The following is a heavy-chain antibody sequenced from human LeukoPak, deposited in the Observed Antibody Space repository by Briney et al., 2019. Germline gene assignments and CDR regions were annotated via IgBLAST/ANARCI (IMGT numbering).Heavy chain of an antibody. V-gene: IGHV4-39*01. J-gene: IGHJ6*03. CDR2: IYYSGST. Sequence: PSETLSLTCTVSGGSISSSSYYWGWIRQPPGKGLEWIGSIYYSGSTYYNPSLKSRVTISVDTSKNQFSLKLSSVTAADTAVYYCARQSSSWPYYYYYYMDVWGKGTTVTVSS. D-gene: IGHD6-13*01. CDR3: ARQSSSWPYYYYYYMDV. CDR1: GGSISSSSYY.